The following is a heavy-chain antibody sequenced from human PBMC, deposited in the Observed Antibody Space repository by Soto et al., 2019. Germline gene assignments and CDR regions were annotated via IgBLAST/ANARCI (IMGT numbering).Heavy chain of an antibody. CDR2: IYYSGST. V-gene: IGHV4-30-4*01. D-gene: IGHD3-3*01. Sequence: SETLSLTCTVSGGSISSGDYYWSWIRQPPGKGLEWIGYIYYSGSTYYNPSLKSRVTISVDTSKNQFSLKLSSVTAADTAVYYCARAHPHYYDLDYWGQGTLVTVSS. J-gene: IGHJ4*02. CDR3: ARAHPHYYDLDY. CDR1: GGSISSGDYY.